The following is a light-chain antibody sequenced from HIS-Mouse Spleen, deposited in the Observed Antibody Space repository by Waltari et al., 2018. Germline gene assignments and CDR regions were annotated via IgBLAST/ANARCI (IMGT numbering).Light chain of an antibody. CDR3: AAWDDSLSGPV. CDR1: SSNIGSNY. J-gene: IGLJ3*02. V-gene: IGLV1-47*01. CDR2: RNN. Sequence: QSVLTQPPSASGTPGQRVTISCSGSSSNIGSNYVYWYQQLPGTAPKLLIYRNNHRPSGVPDRFSGSKSGTSASLAISGLRSDDEADYYCAAWDDSLSGPVFGGGTKLTVL.